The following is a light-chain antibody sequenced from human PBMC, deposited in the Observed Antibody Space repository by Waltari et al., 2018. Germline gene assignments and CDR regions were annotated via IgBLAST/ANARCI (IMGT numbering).Light chain of an antibody. CDR3: NSGISSNIVM. CDR1: SRSRYY. Sequence: SSDLTQDPAVSVALGQTVTITCQRDSRSRYYVSWYHQRPGHAPVLVVYSTDKRPSGIPARFSGSSSGDTASLTITGAQAEDEGDYYCNSGISSNIVMFGGGTKLTVL. J-gene: IGLJ3*02. CDR2: STD. V-gene: IGLV3-19*01.